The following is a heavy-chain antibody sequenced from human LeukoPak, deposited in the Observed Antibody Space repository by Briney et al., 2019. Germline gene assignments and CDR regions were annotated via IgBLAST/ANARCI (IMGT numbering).Heavy chain of an antibody. V-gene: IGHV3-21*01. CDR3: ARDGDYYDSSGYY. Sequence: GALRLSCAASGFTFSSYSMNWVRQAPGKGLEWVSSISSSSSYIYYADSVKGRFTISRDNAKNSLYLQMNSLRAEDTAVYCCARDGDYYDSSGYYWGQGTLVTVSS. J-gene: IGHJ4*02. D-gene: IGHD3-22*01. CDR1: GFTFSSYS. CDR2: ISSSSSYI.